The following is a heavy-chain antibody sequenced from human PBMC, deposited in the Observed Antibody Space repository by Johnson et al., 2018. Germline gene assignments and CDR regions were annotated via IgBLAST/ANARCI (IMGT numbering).Heavy chain of an antibody. CDR2: IYSGGST. D-gene: IGHD2-21*02. V-gene: IGHV3-66*01. J-gene: IGHJ3*02. Sequence: QLVQXGGGXVQPGGSLRLSCAASGFTVSSNYMSWVRQAPGKGLEWVSVIYSGGSTYYADSVKGRFPISRENSKNTLYLQMNSLRAEDTAVYYCARDYLAYCGGDCYSDAFDIWGQGTMVTVSS. CDR1: GFTVSSNY. CDR3: ARDYLAYCGGDCYSDAFDI.